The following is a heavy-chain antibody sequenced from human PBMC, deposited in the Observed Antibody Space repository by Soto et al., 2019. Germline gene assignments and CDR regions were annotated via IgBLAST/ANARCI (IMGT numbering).Heavy chain of an antibody. V-gene: IGHV1-18*01. CDR2: TSTYSGDT. CDR3: ARHHGPTTSENWFDP. J-gene: IGHJ5*02. CDR1: GSTFFTYD. D-gene: IGHD5-12*01. Sequence: ASVKVSCKASGSTFFTYDISWVRQAPGQGLEWMGWTSTYSGDTKYAQKFQGRVTMTTDTSTTTAYLELRSLRSDDTAVYYCARHHGPTTSENWFDPWGQGTLVTVSS.